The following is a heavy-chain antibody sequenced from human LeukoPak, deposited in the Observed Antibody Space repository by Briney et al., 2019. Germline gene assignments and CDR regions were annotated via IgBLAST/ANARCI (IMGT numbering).Heavy chain of an antibody. Sequence: GGFLRLSCAASGFTFKSYWMTWVRQAPGKGLEWVANMNQDGSEKYYVDSVKGRFTISRDNAKNSLYVQMNSLRAEDTAVYYCARVNNGYCSGGNCWGWLDPWGQGALVTVSS. CDR3: ARVNNGYCSGGNCWGWLDP. V-gene: IGHV3-7*03. CDR2: MNQDGSEK. J-gene: IGHJ5*02. D-gene: IGHD2-15*01. CDR1: GFTFKSYW.